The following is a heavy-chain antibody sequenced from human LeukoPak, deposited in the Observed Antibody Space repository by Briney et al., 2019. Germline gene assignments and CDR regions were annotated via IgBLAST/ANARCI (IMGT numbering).Heavy chain of an antibody. D-gene: IGHD3-10*02. CDR2: ISSSGSTI. V-gene: IGHV3-48*04. CDR1: GFTFSSYS. CDR3: AELGITMIGGG. Sequence: GGSLRLSCAASGFTFSSYSMNWVRQAPGKGLEWVSYISSSGSTIYYADSVKGRFTISRDNAKNSLYLQMNSLRAEDTAVYYCAELGITMIGGGWGKGTTVTISS. J-gene: IGHJ6*04.